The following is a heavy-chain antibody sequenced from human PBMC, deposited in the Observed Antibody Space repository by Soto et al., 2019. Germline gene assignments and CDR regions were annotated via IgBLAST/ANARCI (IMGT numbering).Heavy chain of an antibody. D-gene: IGHD6-13*01. CDR2: ISGGGGST. CDR1: GFAFSNYA. J-gene: IGHJ3*02. Sequence: EVQLLQSGGGLVQPGGSVRHSCAASGFAFSNYAMTWVRQAPGKGLEWVSDISGGGGSTYYADSVKGRFTISRDNSKNTLYLQMNSLGAEDTDVSYYAKVVNIATSGTKWDDAFDIWGQGTLVTVSS. CDR3: AKVVNIATSGTKWDDAFDI. V-gene: IGHV3-23*01.